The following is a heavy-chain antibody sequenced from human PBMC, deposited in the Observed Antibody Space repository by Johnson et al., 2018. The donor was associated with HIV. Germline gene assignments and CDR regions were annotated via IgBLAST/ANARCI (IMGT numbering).Heavy chain of an antibody. J-gene: IGHJ3*02. D-gene: IGHD5-24*01. V-gene: IGHV3-30-3*01. CDR3: AREMATIRGYAFDI. CDR1: GFTFSSYA. Sequence: QEQLVESGGGVVQPGRSLRLSCAASGFTFSSYAMHWVRQAPGKGLEWVAVISYDGSNKYYADSVKGRFTISRDNSKNTLYLQMNSLRAEDTAVYYCAREMATIRGYAFDIWGQGTMVTVYS. CDR2: ISYDGSNK.